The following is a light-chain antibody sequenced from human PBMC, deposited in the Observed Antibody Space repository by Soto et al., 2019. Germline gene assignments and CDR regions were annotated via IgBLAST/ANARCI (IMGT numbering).Light chain of an antibody. J-gene: IGKJ1*01. CDR3: QQYGSSPRT. CDR1: QSISSW. CDR2: DAS. V-gene: IGKV1-5*01. Sequence: DIQMTQSPSTLSASVGDRVTITCRASQSISSWLAWYQQKLGRAPRLLIYDASSLESGVPSRFSGSGYGTEFTLTISSLQPDDFAVYFCQQYGSSPRTFGQGTRWIS.